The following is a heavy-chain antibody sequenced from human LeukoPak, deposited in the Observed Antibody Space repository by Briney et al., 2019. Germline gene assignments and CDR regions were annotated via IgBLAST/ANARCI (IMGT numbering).Heavy chain of an antibody. D-gene: IGHD6-19*01. V-gene: IGHV1-18*04. J-gene: IGHJ5*02. CDR1: GYTFTSYY. CDR2: ISAYNGNT. CDR3: ARVGGWRGHNWFDP. Sequence: ASVKVSCKASGYTFTSYYMHWVRQAPGQGLEWMGWISAYNGNTNYAQKLQGRVTMTTDTSTSTAYMELRSLRSDDTAVYYCARVGGWRGHNWFDPWGQGTLVTVSS.